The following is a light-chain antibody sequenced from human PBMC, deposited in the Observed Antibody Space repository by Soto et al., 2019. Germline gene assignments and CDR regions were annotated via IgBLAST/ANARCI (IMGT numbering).Light chain of an antibody. CDR3: QQRSNRIT. V-gene: IGKV3-11*01. Sequence: EIVMTQSPVTLSVSPGERATLSCRASQSVSNNYLAWYQQKPGQAPRLPIYGASNRATGIPARFSGSGSGTDFTLTISSLEPEDFAVYYCQQRSNRITFGQGTRLEIK. J-gene: IGKJ5*01. CDR2: GAS. CDR1: QSVSNNY.